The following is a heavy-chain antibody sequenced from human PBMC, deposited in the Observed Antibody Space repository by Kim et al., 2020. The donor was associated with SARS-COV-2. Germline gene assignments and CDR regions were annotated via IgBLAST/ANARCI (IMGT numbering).Heavy chain of an antibody. CDR1: GGSISSYY. D-gene: IGHD6-13*01. Sequence: SETLSLTCTVSGGSISSYYWSWIRQPPGKGLEWIGYIYYSGSTIYNPSLKSRVTISVDTSKNQFSLKLSSVTAADTAVYYCARDSPGYSSSWDYWGQGTLVTVSS. V-gene: IGHV4-59*13. J-gene: IGHJ4*02. CDR3: ARDSPGYSSSWDY. CDR2: IYYSGST.